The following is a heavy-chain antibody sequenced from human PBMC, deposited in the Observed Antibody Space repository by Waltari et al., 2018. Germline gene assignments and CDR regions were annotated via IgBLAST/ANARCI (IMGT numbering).Heavy chain of an antibody. J-gene: IGHJ4*02. Sequence: QVQLVQSGAEVKKPGASVKGSCKASGYTFTSYAMHWVRQAPGQRLEWMGWINAGNGNTKYSQKFQGRVTITRDTSASTAYMELSSLRSEDTAVYYCARVPFSSGWYFDYWGQGTLVTVSS. CDR2: INAGNGNT. CDR1: GYTFTSYA. CDR3: ARVPFSSGWYFDY. D-gene: IGHD6-19*01. V-gene: IGHV1-3*01.